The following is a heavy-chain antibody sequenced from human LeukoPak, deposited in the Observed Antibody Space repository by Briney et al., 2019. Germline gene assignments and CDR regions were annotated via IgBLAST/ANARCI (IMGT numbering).Heavy chain of an antibody. Sequence: PGGSLRLSCTAFGFAFDKHGMSWVRQVPGKGLEWVAGINWSGGSTGYADPLRGRFTISRDNAKNSLYLQMDSLRAEDTALYYCARAPITSPFYFDYWGQGTLVTVSS. CDR2: INWSGGST. D-gene: IGHD2-2*01. CDR3: ARAPITSPFYFDY. CDR1: GFAFDKHG. V-gene: IGHV3-20*04. J-gene: IGHJ4*02.